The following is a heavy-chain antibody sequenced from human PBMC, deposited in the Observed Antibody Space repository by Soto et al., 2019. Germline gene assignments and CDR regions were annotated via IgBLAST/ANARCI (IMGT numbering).Heavy chain of an antibody. CDR1: GFIFDNHS. V-gene: IGHV3-9*01. D-gene: IGHD3-16*01. J-gene: IGHJ2*01. CDR3: VKAGGMKYFDF. Sequence: PGGSLRLSCTASGFIFDNHSMHWVRQAPGKGLEWVAGVTWNSVATGYADSVKGRFTISRDNAKNSLYLQMNSLSAEDTAVYLCVKAGGMKYFDFWGRGTVVTVSS. CDR2: VTWNSVAT.